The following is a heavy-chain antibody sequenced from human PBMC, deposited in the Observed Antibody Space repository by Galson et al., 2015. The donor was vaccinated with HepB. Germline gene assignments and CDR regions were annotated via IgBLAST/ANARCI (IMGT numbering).Heavy chain of an antibody. J-gene: IGHJ2*01. D-gene: IGHD3-22*01. V-gene: IGHV5-51*01. CDR3: ARGPIYYDSSGYTQNWYFDL. Sequence: QSGAEVKKPGESLKISCKGSGYSFTNYWIGWVRQMPGKGMEWMGIIYPGDSDTRYSPSFQGQVTISADKSISTAYLQWSSLKASDTAMYFCARGPIYYDSSGYTQNWYFDLWGRGTLVTVSS. CDR2: IYPGDSDT. CDR1: GYSFTNYW.